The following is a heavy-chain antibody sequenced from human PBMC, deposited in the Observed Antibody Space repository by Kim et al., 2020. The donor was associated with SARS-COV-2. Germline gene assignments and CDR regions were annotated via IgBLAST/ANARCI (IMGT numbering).Heavy chain of an antibody. CDR1: GFTFSSYS. CDR2: ISSSSSYI. CDR3: ARVISNPYGARVFFFDY. D-gene: IGHD3-10*01. V-gene: IGHV3-21*01. J-gene: IGHJ4*02. Sequence: GGSLRLSCAASGFTFSSYSMNWVRQAPGKGLEWVSSISSSSSYIYYADSVKGRFTISRDNAKNSLYLQMNSLRAEDTAVYYCARVISNPYGARVFFFDYWGQGTLVTVSS.